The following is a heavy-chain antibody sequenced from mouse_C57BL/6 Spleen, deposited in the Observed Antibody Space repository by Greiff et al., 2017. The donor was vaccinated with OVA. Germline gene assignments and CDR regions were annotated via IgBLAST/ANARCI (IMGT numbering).Heavy chain of an antibody. D-gene: IGHD2-4*01. J-gene: IGHJ2*01. CDR2: ISYDGSN. CDR1: GYSITSGYY. CDR3: AREIDYYFDY. V-gene: IGHV3-6*01. Sequence: VQLKQSGPGLVKPSQSLSLTCSVTGYSITSGYYWNWIRQFPGNKLEWMGYISYDGSNNYNPSLKNRISITRDTSKNQFFLKLNSVTTEDTATYYCAREIDYYFDYWGQGTTLTVSS.